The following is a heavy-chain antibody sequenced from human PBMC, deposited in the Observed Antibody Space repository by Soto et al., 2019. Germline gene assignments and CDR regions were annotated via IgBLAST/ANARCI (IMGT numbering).Heavy chain of an antibody. J-gene: IGHJ4*02. D-gene: IGHD3-22*01. CDR2: ISVYNGNT. CDR3: ARAGQYYDSSGYVN. V-gene: IGHV1-18*01. Sequence: QVKLVQSGTEVQKPGASLKVSCKASGYSFDTSGISWVRQAPVQGLEWMGWISVYNGNTNYDQKLHDRVTMTTDTSTTTAYLELRSLRSDDTAVYYCARAGQYYDSSGYVNWGQGTLVTVSS. CDR1: GYSFDTSG.